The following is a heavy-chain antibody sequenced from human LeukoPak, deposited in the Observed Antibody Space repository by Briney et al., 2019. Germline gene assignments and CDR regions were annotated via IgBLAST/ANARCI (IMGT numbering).Heavy chain of an antibody. CDR2: IWYDGSGK. V-gene: IGHV3-33*08. Sequence: PGRPLRLSCAASGFTFSSYEMHWVRQPPGKGLEWVALIWYDGSGKYYADSVKGRFTISRDNSKNTLYLQMNSLRAEDTAVYYCARDWCGGGSCYYFDHWGQGTLVTVSS. CDR1: GFTFSSYE. J-gene: IGHJ4*02. CDR3: ARDWCGGGSCYYFDH. D-gene: IGHD2-15*01.